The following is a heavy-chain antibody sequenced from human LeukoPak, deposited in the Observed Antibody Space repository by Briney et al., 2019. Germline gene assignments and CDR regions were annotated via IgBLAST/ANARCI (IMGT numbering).Heavy chain of an antibody. CDR3: ARDLVFGDYYDSSGYQDY. CDR1: GFTVSSNY. CDR2: IYSGGST. Sequence: PGGSLRLSCAASGFTVSSNYMSWVRQAPGKGLEWVPVIYSGGSTYYADSVEGRFTISRDNSKNTLYLQMNSLRAEDTAVYYCARDLVFGDYYDSSGYQDYWGQGTLVTVSS. D-gene: IGHD3-22*01. J-gene: IGHJ4*02. V-gene: IGHV3-66*01.